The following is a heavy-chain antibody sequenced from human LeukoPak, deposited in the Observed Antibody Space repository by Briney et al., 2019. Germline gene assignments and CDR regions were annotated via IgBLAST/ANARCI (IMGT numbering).Heavy chain of an antibody. Sequence: TLSLTCTVSGGSINSGGYYWSRIRQHPGKGLEWTGYISYSGSTYYNPSLKSRVTISLDTSKNQFSLRLSSVSAADTAVYFCTVGPHHYFDSWGQGTLVTVSS. J-gene: IGHJ4*02. CDR3: TVGPHHYFDS. D-gene: IGHD4-11*01. CDR1: GGSINSGGYY. V-gene: IGHV4-31*03. CDR2: ISYSGST.